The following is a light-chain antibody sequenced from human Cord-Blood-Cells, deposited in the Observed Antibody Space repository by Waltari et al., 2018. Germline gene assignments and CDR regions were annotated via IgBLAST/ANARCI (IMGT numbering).Light chain of an antibody. CDR3: QTWGTGIRV. J-gene: IGLJ3*02. CDR1: SGHSSYA. V-gene: IGLV4-69*01. Sequence: QLVLTQSPSASASLGAPVKLTCTPSSGHSSYAIAWHQQQPEKGPRYLMKLNSDGSHSKGDGIPDRFSGSSSGAERYLTISSLQSEDEADYYCQTWGTGIRVFGGGTKLTVL. CDR2: LNSDGSH.